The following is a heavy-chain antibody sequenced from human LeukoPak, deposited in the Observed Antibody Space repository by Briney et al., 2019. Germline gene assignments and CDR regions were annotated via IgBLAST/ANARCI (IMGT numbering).Heavy chain of an antibody. D-gene: IGHD6-13*01. Sequence: SETLSLTCAVYGGSFNDYYWNWIRQPPGKGLEWIGEINHTGYTNYNPSLKSRVTMPLDTSKNQFSLKLSSVTAADTAVYYCARGKSNSWYGYAFDLWGQGTMVTVSS. CDR3: ARGKSNSWYGYAFDL. J-gene: IGHJ3*01. V-gene: IGHV4-34*01. CDR2: INHTGYT. CDR1: GGSFNDYY.